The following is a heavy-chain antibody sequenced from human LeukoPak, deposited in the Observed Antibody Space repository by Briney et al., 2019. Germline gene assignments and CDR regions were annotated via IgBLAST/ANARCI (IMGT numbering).Heavy chain of an antibody. CDR1: GYSISSGYY. Sequence: ASETLSLTCTVSGYSISSGYYWGWLRQPPGKGLEWIGSIYHSGSTYYNPSLKSRVTISVDTSKNQFSLKLSSVTAADTAVYYCARGRRMAGGYFDYWGQGTLVTVSS. CDR2: IYHSGST. D-gene: IGHD5-24*01. CDR3: ARGRRMAGGYFDY. V-gene: IGHV4-38-2*02. J-gene: IGHJ4*02.